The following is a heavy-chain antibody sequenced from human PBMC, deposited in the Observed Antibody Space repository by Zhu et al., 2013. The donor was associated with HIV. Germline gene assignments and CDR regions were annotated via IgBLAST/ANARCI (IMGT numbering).Heavy chain of an antibody. J-gene: IGHJ2*01. CDR2: INPNNGVT. Sequence: QAQLVQSAAEVKEPGASVKVSCKASGYTFTGYYMHWVRQAPGQGLEWVGWINPNNGVTHYAQSFQGRVTLTRDTSITTVYMDLSRLRSDDTAIYYCARVHSGDLWNYWYFDLWGRGTLVTVSS. V-gene: IGHV1-2*02. CDR1: GYTFTGYY. CDR3: ARVHSGDLWNYWYFDL. D-gene: IGHD3-16*01.